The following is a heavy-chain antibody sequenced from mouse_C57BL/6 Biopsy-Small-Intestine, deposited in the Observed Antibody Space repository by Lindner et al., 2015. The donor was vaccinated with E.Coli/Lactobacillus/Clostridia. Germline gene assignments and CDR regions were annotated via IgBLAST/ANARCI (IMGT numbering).Heavy chain of an antibody. CDR3: TTSDYEGYFDV. CDR2: IDPENGDT. D-gene: IGHD2-4*01. J-gene: IGHJ1*03. V-gene: IGHV14-4*01. Sequence: VQLQESGAELVRPGASVKLSCTASGFNIKDDYMHWVKQRPEQGLEWIGWIDPENGDTEYASKFQGKATITADTSSNTAYLQLSSLTSEDTAVYYCTTSDYEGYFDVWGTGTTVTVSS. CDR1: GFNIKDDY.